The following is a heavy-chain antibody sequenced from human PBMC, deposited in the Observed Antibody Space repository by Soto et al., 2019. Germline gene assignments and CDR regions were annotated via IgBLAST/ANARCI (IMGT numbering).Heavy chain of an antibody. Sequence: ASVKVSCKASGYTFTSYYMHWVRQAPGQGLEWMGIINPSGGSTSYAQKFQGRVTMTRDTSTSTVYMELSSLRSEDTAVYYCARKNGDYVFFDDAFDIWGQGTMVTVSS. CDR1: GYTFTSYY. J-gene: IGHJ3*02. CDR3: ARKNGDYVFFDDAFDI. D-gene: IGHD4-17*01. CDR2: INPSGGST. V-gene: IGHV1-46*03.